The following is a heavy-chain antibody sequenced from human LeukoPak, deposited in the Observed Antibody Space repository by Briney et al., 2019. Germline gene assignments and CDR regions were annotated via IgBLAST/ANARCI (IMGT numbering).Heavy chain of an antibody. V-gene: IGHV3-53*01. CDR1: GSTVSGNY. J-gene: IGHJ6*03. CDR3: ARDRYSSSWDPYYYYYMDV. Sequence: GGSLRLSCAASGSTVSGNYMSWVRQAPGKGLEWVSVIYSGGSTYYADSVKGRFTISRDNSKNTLYLQMNSLRAEDTAVYYCARDRYSSSWDPYYYYYMDVWGKGTTVTVSS. CDR2: IYSGGST. D-gene: IGHD6-13*01.